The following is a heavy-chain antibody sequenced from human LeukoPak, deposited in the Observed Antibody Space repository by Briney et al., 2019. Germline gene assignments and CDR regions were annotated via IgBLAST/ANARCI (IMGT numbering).Heavy chain of an antibody. CDR1: GYTFTSYG. D-gene: IGHD2-2*01. J-gene: IGHJ4*02. CDR3: ARSPRYCSTTSCFGDLHYFDH. CDR2: ISAYNGNT. V-gene: IGHV1-18*01. Sequence: ASVKVSCKASGYTFTSYGFSWVRQAPGQGLEWMGWISAYNGNTNYAQKLQDRVTMTTDTSTTTAYMELRSLTSDDTAVYFCARSPRYCSTTSCFGDLHYFDHWGQGTLVTVSS.